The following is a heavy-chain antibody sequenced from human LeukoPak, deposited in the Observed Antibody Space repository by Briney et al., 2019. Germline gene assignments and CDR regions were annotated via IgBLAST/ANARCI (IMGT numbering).Heavy chain of an antibody. V-gene: IGHV4-59*08. CDR3: ARHRVYYDT. J-gene: IGHJ3*02. D-gene: IGHD3-10*01. Sequence: SERHSLICTVSGASINNNCWTWIRQPPGKGLEWIGYIYSSGSANYNPSLKSRVIISGDTSKNQISLNLTSVTAADTAVYFCARHRVYYDTWG. CDR2: IYSSGSA. CDR1: GASINNNC.